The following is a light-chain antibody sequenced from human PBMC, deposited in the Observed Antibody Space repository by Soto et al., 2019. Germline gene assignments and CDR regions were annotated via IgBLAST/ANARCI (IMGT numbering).Light chain of an antibody. Sequence: EIVMTQSPATLSVSLGERATLSCRASQSVRRNLAWYQQKPGKVPKLLIYGASTRATGIPARFSGSGSGTEYTLTISSLQSEDFAVYYCQQYNNWPGLTFGGGTKVDIK. CDR1: QSVRRN. J-gene: IGKJ4*01. V-gene: IGKV3-15*01. CDR3: QQYNNWPGLT. CDR2: GAS.